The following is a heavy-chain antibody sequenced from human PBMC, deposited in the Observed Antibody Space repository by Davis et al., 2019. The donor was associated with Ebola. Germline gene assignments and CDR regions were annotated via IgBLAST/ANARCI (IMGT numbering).Heavy chain of an antibody. CDR1: GFTFSSYW. Sequence: GESLKISCAASGFTFSSYWMSWVRQAPGKGLEWVANINQDDSDKYYVDSVKGRFTISRDNAKNSLCLQMNSLSAEDTAVYYCARVLSGTSYNFMDVWGKGTTVTVSS. D-gene: IGHD2-2*01. V-gene: IGHV3-7*03. CDR3: ARVLSGTSYNFMDV. CDR2: INQDDSDK. J-gene: IGHJ6*03.